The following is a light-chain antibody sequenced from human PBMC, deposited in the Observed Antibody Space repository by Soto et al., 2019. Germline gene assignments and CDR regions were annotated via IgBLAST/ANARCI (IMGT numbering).Light chain of an antibody. J-gene: IGLJ2*01. CDR1: SSNIGAGYD. V-gene: IGLV1-40*01. CDR3: QSYDSSLSRSV. CDR2: ANI. Sequence: QAVVTQPPSVSGAPGQRVTISCTGSSSNIGAGYDVHWYQQLPGTAPKLLIYANINRPSGVPDRFSGSKSGTSASLAITGLQAEDEADYHCQSYDSSLSRSVFGGGTKVTVL.